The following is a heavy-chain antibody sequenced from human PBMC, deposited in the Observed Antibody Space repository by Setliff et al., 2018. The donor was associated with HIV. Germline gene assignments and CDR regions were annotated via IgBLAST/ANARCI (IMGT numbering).Heavy chain of an antibody. D-gene: IGHD3-10*01. CDR1: GYSISSDYY. V-gene: IGHV4-38-2*02. Sequence: EPLSLTCTVSGYSISSDYYWGWIRQSPGKGLEWIGNIYHSVNTYYNPSLKSRVTISADATKNQFSLKLTSVTAADTAVYYCASIWFGESKPLDSWGQGMPVTVS. J-gene: IGHJ4*02. CDR3: ASIWFGESKPLDS. CDR2: IYHSVNT.